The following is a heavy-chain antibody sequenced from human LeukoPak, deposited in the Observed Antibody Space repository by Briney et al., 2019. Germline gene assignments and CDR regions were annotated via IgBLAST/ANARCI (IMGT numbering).Heavy chain of an antibody. Sequence: ASVKVSCKACGFTFTSYAMHWVRQAAGQGLEWMGWITPNCYKNYPQKFQGRVDFTRDTSITTAYIDLSRLTSDDTAVYYCARDRKGDGFALSDYWGQGALVTVSS. J-gene: IGHJ4*02. V-gene: IGHV1-2*02. CDR3: ARDRKGDGFALSDY. D-gene: IGHD5-24*01. CDR2: ITPNCYK. CDR1: GFTFTSYA.